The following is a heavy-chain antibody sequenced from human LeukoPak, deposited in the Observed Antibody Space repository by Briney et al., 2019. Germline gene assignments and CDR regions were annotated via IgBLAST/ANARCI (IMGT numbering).Heavy chain of an antibody. V-gene: IGHV4-4*06. J-gene: IGHJ4*02. CDR3: ARDGYYYDSSGYGLDY. Sequence: SRVTMSVDTSKNQFSLKLSSVTAADTAVYYCARDGYYYDSSGYGLDYWGQGTLVTVSS. D-gene: IGHD3-22*01.